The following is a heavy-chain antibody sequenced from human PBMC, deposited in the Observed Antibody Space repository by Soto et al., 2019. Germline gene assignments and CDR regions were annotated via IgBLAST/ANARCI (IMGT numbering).Heavy chain of an antibody. Sequence: QVQLVESGGGVVQPGRSLRLSCAASGFTFSSYGMHWVRQAPGKGLEWVAVISYDGSNKYYADSVKGRFTISRDNSKNTLYLQMNSLRAEDTAVYYCAKGRFGESDAFDIWGQGTMVTVSS. CDR1: GFTFSSYG. CDR3: AKGRFGESDAFDI. J-gene: IGHJ3*02. V-gene: IGHV3-30*18. CDR2: ISYDGSNK. D-gene: IGHD3-10*01.